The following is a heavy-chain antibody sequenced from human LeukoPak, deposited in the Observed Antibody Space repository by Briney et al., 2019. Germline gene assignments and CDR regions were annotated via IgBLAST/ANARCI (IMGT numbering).Heavy chain of an antibody. CDR2: IYYSGGT. D-gene: IGHD6-19*01. CDR1: GGSLSGYY. CDR3: ARDLGYSSGWYDY. Sequence: SETLSLTCAVYGGSLSGYYWSWIRQPPGKGLEWIGYIYYSGGTSYSPSLKSRVTMSVDTSKNQFSLKMSSVTAADTAVYYCARDLGYSSGWYDYWGQGTLVTVSS. J-gene: IGHJ4*02. V-gene: IGHV4-59*01.